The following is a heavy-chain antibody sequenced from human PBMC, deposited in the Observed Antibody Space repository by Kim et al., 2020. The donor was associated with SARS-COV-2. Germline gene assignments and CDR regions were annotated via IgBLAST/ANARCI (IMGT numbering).Heavy chain of an antibody. J-gene: IGHJ5*02. D-gene: IGHD6-25*01. CDR2: MNPKSGHT. CDR1: GYTFTNYD. CDR3: ARRSLGIAANWFDP. V-gene: IGHV1-8*01. Sequence: ASVKVSCKTSGYTFTNYDINWVRQAPGQGLEWMGWMNPKSGHTGYAQKFQGRLTMTRNTSTSTAYMELSSLRSDDTALYFCARRSLGIAANWFDPWGQGT.